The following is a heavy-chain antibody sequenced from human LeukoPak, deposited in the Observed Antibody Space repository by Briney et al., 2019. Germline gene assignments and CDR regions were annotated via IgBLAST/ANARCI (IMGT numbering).Heavy chain of an antibody. CDR2: INPNSGGT. CDR3: AIDLDYYGSGSFFKL. CDR1: GYTFPAYS. Sequence: ASVKVSCKASGYTFPAYSMHWVRQAPGQGLEWMRWINPNSGGTNYAQKFQGRVTMTRDTSITTAYMELSRLRSDDTAVYYCAIDLDYYGSGSFFKLWGQGTMVTVSS. D-gene: IGHD3-10*01. J-gene: IGHJ3*01. V-gene: IGHV1-2*02.